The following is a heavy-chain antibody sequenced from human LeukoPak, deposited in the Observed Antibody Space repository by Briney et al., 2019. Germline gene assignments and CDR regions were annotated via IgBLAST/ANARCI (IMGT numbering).Heavy chain of an antibody. D-gene: IGHD3-10*01. CDR1: RFTFSSYG. CDR3: AKVAKYYYGPETYYFFEQ. CDR2: IQYDGSNE. Sequence: PGGSLRLSCAASRFTFSSYGMHWVRQAPGKGLEWVAYIQYDGSNEQYADSVQGRFSISRDSSKNILYLQMNSLRVEDTAVYYCAKVAKYYYGPETYYFFEQWGQGTPVTASS. V-gene: IGHV3-30*02. J-gene: IGHJ4*02.